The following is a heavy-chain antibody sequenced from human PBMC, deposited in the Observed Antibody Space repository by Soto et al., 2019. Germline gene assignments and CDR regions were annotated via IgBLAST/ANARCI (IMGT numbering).Heavy chain of an antibody. Sequence: GGSLRLSCAASGFTFSSYERNWVRQAPGKGLEWVSYISSSGSTIYYADSVKGRVTISRENAKNSLYLQMNSLSAEDPAVYYCAREVVRGVTADHAALDIWGQGPMGTVSS. J-gene: IGHJ3*02. CDR1: GFTFSSYE. CDR2: ISSSGSTI. CDR3: AREVVRGVTADHAALDI. D-gene: IGHD3-10*01. V-gene: IGHV3-48*03.